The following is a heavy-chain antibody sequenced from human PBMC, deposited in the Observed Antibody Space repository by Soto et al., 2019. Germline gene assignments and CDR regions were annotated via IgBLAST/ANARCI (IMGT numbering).Heavy chain of an antibody. J-gene: IGHJ4*03. V-gene: IGHV3-23*01. CDR1: GFTFSSNA. Sequence: EVRLLESGGCLVQPGGSLRLSCAGSGFTFSSNAMSWVRQAPGKGLEWVSSVSGDGYASDYADSVKGRFTVSRHNSKNTLYLQMTSLRAEDTAVYYCAKRHYYGSGSFALATWGQGTLVTVSS. D-gene: IGHD3-10*01. CDR2: VSGDGYAS. CDR3: AKRHYYGSGSFALAT.